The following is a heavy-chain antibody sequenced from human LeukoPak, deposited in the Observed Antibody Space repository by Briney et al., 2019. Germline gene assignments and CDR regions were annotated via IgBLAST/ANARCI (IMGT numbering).Heavy chain of an antibody. CDR3: ARTSHESVLYWSDP. CDR2: INPNSGGT. D-gene: IGHD3-16*01. V-gene: IGHV1-2*02. J-gene: IGHJ5*02. CDR1: GYAFTDFY. Sequence: ASVKVSCKASGYAFTDFYIHWVRQAPGQGLEWMGWINPNSGGTTYAQKFQGRVTMTTDTSISTAYLELNGLRSDDTAVYYCARTSHESVLYWSDPWGQGTLVNVSS.